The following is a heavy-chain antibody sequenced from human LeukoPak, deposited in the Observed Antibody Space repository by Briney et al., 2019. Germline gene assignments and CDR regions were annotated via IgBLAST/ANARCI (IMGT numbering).Heavy chain of an antibody. Sequence: PSETLSLTCIVSGGSISSSIYYWAWVRQPPGKGLEWIGTVFYNGATQYSPSLRSRVTISIDTSTNQFSLKLTSVTAADTALYYCARHYRFHDSSGYNHDAFDIWGQGTMVTVSS. D-gene: IGHD3-22*01. CDR3: ARHYRFHDSSGYNHDAFDI. CDR1: GGSISSSIYY. J-gene: IGHJ3*02. V-gene: IGHV4-39*07. CDR2: VFYNGAT.